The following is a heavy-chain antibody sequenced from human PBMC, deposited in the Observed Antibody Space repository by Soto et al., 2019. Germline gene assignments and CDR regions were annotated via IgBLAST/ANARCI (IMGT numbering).Heavy chain of an antibody. V-gene: IGHV1-69*13. Sequence: SVKVSCKASRVAFSKFIVTWVRQAPGLGLEWVGGIIPIFGTANYAQKFQGRVTITADESTSTSYKEVNNLRSEDTAVYYCAKVRYSSPMGYYYGMDVWGQGTTVTVSS. CDR2: IIPIFGTA. CDR3: AKVRYSSPMGYYYGMDV. D-gene: IGHD6-19*01. CDR1: RVAFSKFI. J-gene: IGHJ6*02.